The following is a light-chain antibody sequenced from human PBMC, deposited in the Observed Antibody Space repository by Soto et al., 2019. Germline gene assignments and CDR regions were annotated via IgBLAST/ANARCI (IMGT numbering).Light chain of an antibody. CDR2: EVS. J-gene: IGLJ3*02. Sequence: QSALTQPASVSGSPGQSITISCTGTSSDVGGYNYVSWYQQHPGKAPKLMIYEVSNRPSGVSNRFSGYKSGNTASLTISGLQAEDEADYYCSSYTTSNTHWVFGGGTKVTVL. V-gene: IGLV2-14*01. CDR1: SSDVGGYNY. CDR3: SSYTTSNTHWV.